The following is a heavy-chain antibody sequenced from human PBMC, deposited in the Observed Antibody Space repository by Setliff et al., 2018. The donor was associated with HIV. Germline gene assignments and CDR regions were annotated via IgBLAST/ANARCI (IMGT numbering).Heavy chain of an antibody. D-gene: IGHD4-4*01. Sequence: ASEKVSCKASGYTFTGYYVHWVRQAPGQGLEWMGWINPNNGGTNYAQKFQGRVTMTRDTSISTAYMELNRLRSDDTAVYYCARDDEMGTVTEHYYYGMGVWGQGTTVTVSS. J-gene: IGHJ6*02. CDR2: INPNNGGT. V-gene: IGHV1-2*02. CDR1: GYTFTGYY. CDR3: ARDDEMGTVTEHYYYGMGV.